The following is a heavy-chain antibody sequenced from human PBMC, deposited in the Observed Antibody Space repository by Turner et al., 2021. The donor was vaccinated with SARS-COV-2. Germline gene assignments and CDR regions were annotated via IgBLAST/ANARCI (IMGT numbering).Heavy chain of an antibody. J-gene: IGHJ4*02. D-gene: IGHD3-10*01. CDR2: IYSGGST. CDR3: ARGPHPRGFGY. Sequence: EVQLVETGGGLIQPGGSRRLSCAASGFTVSSNYISWVRQAPGKGLEWVSVIYSGGSTYYADSVKGRFTISRDNSKNTLYLQMNSLRAEDTAVYYCARGPHPRGFGYWGQGTLVTVSS. CDR1: GFTVSSNY. V-gene: IGHV3-53*02.